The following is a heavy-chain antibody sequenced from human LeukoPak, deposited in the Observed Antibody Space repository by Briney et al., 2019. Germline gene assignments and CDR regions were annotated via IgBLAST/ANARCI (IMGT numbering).Heavy chain of an antibody. D-gene: IGHD6-6*01. CDR2: IYYTGST. CDR3: ARQSSSSLYYFDY. Sequence: SETLSLTCTVSGGSISSSSYYWGWIRQPPGKGLEWIGSIYYTGSTYYNPSLKSRVTISVDTSKNQFSLKLNSVTAADTAVYYCARQSSSSLYYFDYWGQGTLVTVSS. J-gene: IGHJ4*02. V-gene: IGHV4-39*01. CDR1: GGSISSSSYY.